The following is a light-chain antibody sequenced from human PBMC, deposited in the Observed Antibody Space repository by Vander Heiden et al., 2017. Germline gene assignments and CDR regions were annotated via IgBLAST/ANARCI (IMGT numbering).Light chain of an antibody. V-gene: IGLV2-11*02. CDR2: DVS. J-gene: IGLJ1*01. CDR3: CSYAGSYSYV. Sequence: QSALTQPRSVSGPPGPSVTISCTGTRSAVGGSNYVSWYQQHPGKAPKVMMHDVSERPSGVPDRFSGSKSGNTASLTISGLQAEDEADYYCCSYAGSYSYVFGSGTKVTVL. CDR1: RSAVGGSNY.